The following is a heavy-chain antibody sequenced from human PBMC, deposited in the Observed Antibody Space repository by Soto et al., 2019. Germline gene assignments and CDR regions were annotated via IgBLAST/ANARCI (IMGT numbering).Heavy chain of an antibody. Sequence: EVQLLESGGGLVQRGGSQRLSCAASGFTFTSYVMSWVRQAPGKGLEWVAGISGGGSTAFYADSVKGRFTISRDNAKKTLVLQMDSLRAEDTAIYYCAKDSNKYSSSLRGRYFDYWGQGTLVTVSS. V-gene: IGHV3-23*01. CDR3: AKDSNKYSSSLRGRYFDY. D-gene: IGHD3-22*01. CDR1: GFTFTSYV. CDR2: ISGGGSTA. J-gene: IGHJ4*02.